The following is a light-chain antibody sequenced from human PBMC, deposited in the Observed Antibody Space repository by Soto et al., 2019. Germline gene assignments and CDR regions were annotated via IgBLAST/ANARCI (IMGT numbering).Light chain of an antibody. J-gene: IGLJ3*02. CDR2: SNT. CDR1: GSNIGSNA. CDR3: QSYDSNLRGSV. Sequence: QSVLTQPPSASGTPGQRVTFSCSGSGSNIGSNAVNWYQQLPGTAPKLLIYSNTQRPSGVPDRFSGSKSGTSASLAISGLQSEDEADYYCQSYDSNLRGSVFGGGTKLTVL. V-gene: IGLV1-44*01.